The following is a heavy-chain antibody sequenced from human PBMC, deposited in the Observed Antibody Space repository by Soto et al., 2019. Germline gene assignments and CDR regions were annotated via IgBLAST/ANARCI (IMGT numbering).Heavy chain of an antibody. CDR2: ISAYNGNT. V-gene: IGHV1-18*01. D-gene: IGHD4-17*01. CDR3: ARGGMTTVTTGLVEYFQH. J-gene: IGHJ1*01. Sequence: GASVKVSCKASGYTFTSYGISWVRQAPGQGLEWMGWISAYNGNTNYAQKLQGRVTMTTDTSTSTAYMELRSLRSDDTAVYYCARGGMTTVTTGLVEYFQHWGQGTLVTVSS. CDR1: GYTFTSYG.